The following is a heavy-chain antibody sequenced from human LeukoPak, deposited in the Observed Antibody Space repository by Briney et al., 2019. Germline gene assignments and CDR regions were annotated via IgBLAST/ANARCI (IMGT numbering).Heavy chain of an antibody. Sequence: GGSLRLSCAASGFTFSSYAMSWVRQAPGRGLEWVSAISGSGGSTYYADSVKGRFTISRDNSKNTLHLQINSLRAEDTAVYYCAKDLLVDTAMAAFDYWGQGTLVTVSS. V-gene: IGHV3-23*01. CDR2: ISGSGGST. CDR1: GFTFSSYA. D-gene: IGHD5-18*01. J-gene: IGHJ4*02. CDR3: AKDLLVDTAMAAFDY.